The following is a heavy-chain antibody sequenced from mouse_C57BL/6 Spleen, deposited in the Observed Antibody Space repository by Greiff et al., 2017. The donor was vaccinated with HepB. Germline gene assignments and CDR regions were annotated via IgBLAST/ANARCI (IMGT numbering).Heavy chain of an antibody. J-gene: IGHJ4*01. Sequence: VQLQQSGAELVMPGASVKLSCKASGYTFTSYWMHWVKQRPGQGLEWIGEIDPSDSYTNYNQKFKGKSTLTVDKSSSTAYMQLSSLTSEDSAVYYCARNYGRYYAMDYWGQGTSVTVSS. D-gene: IGHD1-1*01. CDR1: GYTFTSYW. CDR3: ARNYGRYYAMDY. V-gene: IGHV1-69*01. CDR2: IDPSDSYT.